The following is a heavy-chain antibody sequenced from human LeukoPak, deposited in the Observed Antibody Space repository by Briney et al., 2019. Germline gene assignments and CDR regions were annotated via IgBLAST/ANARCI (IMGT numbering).Heavy chain of an antibody. CDR1: GYTFTGYY. Sequence: ASVKVSCKASGYTFTGYYMHWLRQAPGQGLEWMGWINPNSGGTNYAQKFQGRVTMTRDTSISTAYMELSRLRSDDTAVYYCARVRGYKWLAFDYWGQGTLVTVSS. CDR2: INPNSGGT. CDR3: ARVRGYKWLAFDY. J-gene: IGHJ4*02. V-gene: IGHV1-2*02. D-gene: IGHD5-24*01.